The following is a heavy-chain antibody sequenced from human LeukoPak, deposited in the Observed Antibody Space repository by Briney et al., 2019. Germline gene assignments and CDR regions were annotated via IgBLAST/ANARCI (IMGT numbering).Heavy chain of an antibody. CDR1: GGSVSSGSYY. CDR3: ARYCSGGSCNDAFDI. CDR2: IYYSGST. J-gene: IGHJ3*02. V-gene: IGHV4-61*01. D-gene: IGHD2-15*01. Sequence: SETLSLTCTVSGGSVSSGSYYWSWIRRPPGKGLEWIGYIYYSGSTNYNPCLKSRVTISVDTSKNQFSLKLSSVTAADTAVYYCARYCSGGSCNDAFDIWGQGTMVTVSS.